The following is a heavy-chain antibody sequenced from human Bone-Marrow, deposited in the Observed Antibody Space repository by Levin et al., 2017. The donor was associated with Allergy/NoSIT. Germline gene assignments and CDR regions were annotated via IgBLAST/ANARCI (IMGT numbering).Heavy chain of an antibody. V-gene: IGHV3-48*01. Sequence: GESLKISCAASGFSFSLYSMNWVRQAPGKGLEWVSYISSSSSTIYYADSVKGRFTISRDNAKNSLYLQMNSLRAEDTAVYYCARSPYCSSTTCGSDIWGPGTMVTVS. D-gene: IGHD2-2*01. CDR2: ISSSSSTI. J-gene: IGHJ3*02. CDR3: ARSPYCSSTTCGSDI. CDR1: GFSFSLYS.